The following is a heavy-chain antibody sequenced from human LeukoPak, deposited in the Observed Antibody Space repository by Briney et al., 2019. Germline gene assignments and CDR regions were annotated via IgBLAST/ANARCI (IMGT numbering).Heavy chain of an antibody. J-gene: IGHJ4*02. CDR1: GFTFSSYA. Sequence: GGSLRLSCAASGFTFSSYAMSWVRQAPGKGLEWVSAISGSGGSTYYADSVKGRFTISRDNSKNTLYLQMNSPKIEDTAVYYCTTETYSMMFDYWGQGILVTVSS. D-gene: IGHD2-21*01. CDR3: TTETYSMMFDY. CDR2: ISGSGGST. V-gene: IGHV3-23*01.